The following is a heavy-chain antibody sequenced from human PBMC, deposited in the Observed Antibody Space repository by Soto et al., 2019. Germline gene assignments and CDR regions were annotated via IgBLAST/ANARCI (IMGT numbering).Heavy chain of an antibody. D-gene: IGHD6-19*01. J-gene: IGHJ4*02. CDR1: GGSFSGYY. V-gene: IGHV4-34*01. Sequence: SETLSLTCAVYGGSFSGYYWSWIRQPPGKGLEWIGEINHSGSTNYNPSLKSRVTISVDTSKNRFSLKLSSVTAADTAVYYCARARRSSGWYGFDYWGQGTLVTVSS. CDR3: ARARRSSGWYGFDY. CDR2: INHSGST.